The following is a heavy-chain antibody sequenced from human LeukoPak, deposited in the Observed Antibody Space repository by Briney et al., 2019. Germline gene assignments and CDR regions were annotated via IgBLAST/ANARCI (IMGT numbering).Heavy chain of an antibody. V-gene: IGHV3-53*01. J-gene: IGHJ4*02. Sequence: AGGSLRLSCAVSGFTVSSIYMSWVRQAPGKGLEWVSVLYSGGDTYYTDSVKGRFTISRDNSKNTLYLQMNSLRVEDTAVYYCARARGSGWLDFDCWGQGTLVTVSS. CDR1: GFTVSSIY. CDR3: ARARGSGWLDFDC. CDR2: LYSGGDT. D-gene: IGHD6-19*01.